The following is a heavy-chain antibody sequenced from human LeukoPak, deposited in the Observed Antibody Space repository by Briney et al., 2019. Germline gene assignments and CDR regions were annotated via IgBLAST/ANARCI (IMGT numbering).Heavy chain of an antibody. CDR2: ISNDGSKE. J-gene: IGHJ3*02. D-gene: IGHD1-26*01. CDR3: AKVRLGDTTGAFDI. CDR1: GFTFSSYG. V-gene: IGHV3-30*18. Sequence: SLRLSCAASGFTFSSYGMHWVHQAPRMGLEWLAVISNDGSKEYHADSVKGRFTISRDNCKNTLYLQLNSLRAEDTAVYYCAKVRLGDTTGAFDIWGQGTMVTVSS.